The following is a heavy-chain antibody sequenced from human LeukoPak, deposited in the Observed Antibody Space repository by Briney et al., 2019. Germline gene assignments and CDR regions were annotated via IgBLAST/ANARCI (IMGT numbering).Heavy chain of an antibody. J-gene: IGHJ4*02. Sequence: GGSLRLSCAASGFTFSSYAMSWVRQAPGKGLEWVSAISGSGGSTYYADSVKGRFTISRDNSRDTLYLKMNSLRAEDTAAYYCAKGYYDYVWGGYYFDYWGQGTLVTVSS. CDR1: GFTFSSYA. CDR2: ISGSGGST. D-gene: IGHD3-16*01. V-gene: IGHV3-23*01. CDR3: AKGYYDYVWGGYYFDY.